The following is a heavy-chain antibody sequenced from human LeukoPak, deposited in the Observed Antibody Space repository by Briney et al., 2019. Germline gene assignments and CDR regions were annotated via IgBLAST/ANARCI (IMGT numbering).Heavy chain of an antibody. CDR3: ARESGAFSPFGF. Sequence: PSGTLSLTCAVSGGSILTTNWWSWVRPTPGKGLEWIGEVHLSGASNYNPSLKSRVSMSIDKSKNQLSLKLPSVTAADTAMYYCARESGAFSPFGFWGQGTPVTVSS. V-gene: IGHV4-4*02. CDR2: VHLSGAS. CDR1: GGSILTTNW. J-gene: IGHJ4*02. D-gene: IGHD1-26*01.